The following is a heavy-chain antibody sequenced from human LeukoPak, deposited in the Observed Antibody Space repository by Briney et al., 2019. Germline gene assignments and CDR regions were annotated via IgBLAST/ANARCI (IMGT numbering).Heavy chain of an antibody. CDR1: GFTFDDYA. D-gene: IGHD6-13*01. CDR2: ISWNSGSI. Sequence: GGSLRLSCAASGFTFDDYAMHWVRQAPGKGLEWVSVISWNSGSIGYADSVKGRFTISRDNAKNSLYLQMNSLRPEDTASYYCAKGLAAAGLGVDYWGQGTLVTVSS. CDR3: AKGLAAAGLGVDY. V-gene: IGHV3-9*01. J-gene: IGHJ4*02.